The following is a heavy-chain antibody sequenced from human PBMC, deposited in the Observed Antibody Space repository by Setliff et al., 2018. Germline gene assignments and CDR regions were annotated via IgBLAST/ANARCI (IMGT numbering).Heavy chain of an antibody. CDR3: ARDHIYRGGSWYDYFDY. Sequence: PGGSLRLSCTSSGFTFSTYWMSWVRQAPGKGLEWVANIKHDGSEKNYVDSVKGLFTISRDNAENSLYLQMNSLRAEDTAVYYCARDHIYRGGSWYDYFDYWGQGTLVTVSS. CDR1: GFTFSTYW. J-gene: IGHJ4*02. CDR2: IKHDGSEK. D-gene: IGHD2-15*01. V-gene: IGHV3-7*01.